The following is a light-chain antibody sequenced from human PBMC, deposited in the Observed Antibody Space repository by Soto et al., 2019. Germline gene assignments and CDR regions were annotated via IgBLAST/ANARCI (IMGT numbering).Light chain of an antibody. J-gene: IGKJ1*01. Sequence: EIVLTQAPGTLSLSPGERATLSCRPSQSVSSSYLAWHQQKPGQAHRLLIYGASSRATGIPDRFSGSGSGTDFTLTISRLEPEDFAVYYCQQYGSSLSWTFGQGTKVDIK. V-gene: IGKV3-20*01. CDR3: QQYGSSLSWT. CDR1: QSVSSSY. CDR2: GAS.